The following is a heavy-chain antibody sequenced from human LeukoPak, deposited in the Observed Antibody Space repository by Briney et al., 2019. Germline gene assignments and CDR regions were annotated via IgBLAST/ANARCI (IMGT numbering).Heavy chain of an antibody. V-gene: IGHV3-7*01. CDR2: IDQGGSEK. CDR3: ARDLFCGGDCYSGY. J-gene: IGHJ4*02. Sequence: GGSLRLSCAASGFTFSSYWINWVRQAPGKGLEWVANIDQGGSEKYYADSVKGRFTISRDNSKNTLYLQMNSLRAEDTAVYYCARDLFCGGDCYSGYWGQGTLVTVSS. D-gene: IGHD2-21*02. CDR1: GFTFSSYW.